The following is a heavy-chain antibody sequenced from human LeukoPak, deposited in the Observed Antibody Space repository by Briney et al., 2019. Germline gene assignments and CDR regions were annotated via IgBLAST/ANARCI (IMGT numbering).Heavy chain of an antibody. CDR2: ISTYNGNT. J-gene: IGHJ4*02. D-gene: IGHD2-2*01. CDR1: GYNFDRYG. CDR3: ARDLEHCRNIICSNSAY. Sequence: ASVKVSCKGSGYNFDRYGVNWVRQAPGQGLEWVGWISTYNGNTFYAQKFEGRVSMTTDTSTYTVYMDLRSLRSDDTAVYYCARDLEHCRNIICSNSAYWGQGTLVTVSS. V-gene: IGHV1-18*04.